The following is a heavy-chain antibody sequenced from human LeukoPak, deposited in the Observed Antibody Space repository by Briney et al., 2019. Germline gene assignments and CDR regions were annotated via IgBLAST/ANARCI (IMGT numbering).Heavy chain of an antibody. V-gene: IGHV4-39*01. J-gene: IGHJ3*02. CDR2: IYYSGIN. CDR3: ARGFRIEVVYAQSGTFNI. Sequence: SETLSLTCTVSGGSISSSSYYWGWIRQPPGKGLEWIGSIYYSGINYYNPSLKSRVTISVDTSNNQLSLKLSSVTAADTAVYYCARGFRIEVVYAQSGTFNIWGQGTMVTVSS. CDR1: GGSISSSSYY. D-gene: IGHD2-8*02.